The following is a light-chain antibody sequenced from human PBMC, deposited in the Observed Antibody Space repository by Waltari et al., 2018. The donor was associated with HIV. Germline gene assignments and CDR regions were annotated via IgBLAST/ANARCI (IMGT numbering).Light chain of an antibody. CDR2: KET. J-gene: IGLJ2*01. Sequence: SYDLTQPPSVSVSPGQTARITCFGEALSKEYTFWHQQKAGQAPLLVIHKETERASGFPERFSGSTSGRLVTLTIDDVEPDDEADYYCQSAGGGGTYRFGGGTKLTVL. CDR1: ALSKEY. V-gene: IGLV3-25*03. CDR3: QSAGGGGTYR.